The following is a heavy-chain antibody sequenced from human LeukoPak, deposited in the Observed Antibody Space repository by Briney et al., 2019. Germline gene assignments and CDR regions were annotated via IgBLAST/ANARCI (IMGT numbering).Heavy chain of an antibody. CDR3: ASDYYGSGSLDS. J-gene: IGHJ4*02. CDR1: GGSISNYY. CDR2: IDYSGST. V-gene: IGHV4-59*01. Sequence: PSGTLSLTCTVSGGSISNYYWSWVRQPPGKGLEWIGYIDYSGSTNYNPSLKSRVTISLDTSKNQFSLKLNSVTAADTAVYYCASDYYGSGSLDSWGQGTLVTVSS. D-gene: IGHD3-10*01.